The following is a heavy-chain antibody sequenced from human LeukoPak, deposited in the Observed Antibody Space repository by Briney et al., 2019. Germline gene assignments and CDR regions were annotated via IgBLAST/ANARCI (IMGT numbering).Heavy chain of an antibody. CDR2: IYSSGST. V-gene: IGHV4-59*12. CDR1: GGSFSSYF. CDR3: ARMYSSGWYDY. J-gene: IGHJ4*02. Sequence: PSETLSLTCTVSGGSFSSYFWSWIRQPPGKGLEWIGYIYSSGSTNYNPSLKSRVSISADTSKNEFSLKLSSVTAADTAVYYCARMYSSGWYDYWGQGTLVTVSS. D-gene: IGHD6-19*01.